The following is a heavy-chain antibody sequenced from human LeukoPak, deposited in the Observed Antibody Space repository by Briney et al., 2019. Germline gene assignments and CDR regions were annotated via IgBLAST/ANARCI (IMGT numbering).Heavy chain of an antibody. CDR2: INHSGST. CDR3: ARGRGYDSH. J-gene: IGHJ4*02. CDR1: GGSFSGYY. Sequence: NASETLCLTCAVYGGSFSGYYWSWIRQPPGKGLEWIGEINHSGSTNYNPSLKSRVTISVDTSKNQFSLKLSSVTAADTAVYYCARGRGYDSHWGQGTLVTVSS. V-gene: IGHV4-34*01. D-gene: IGHD5-12*01.